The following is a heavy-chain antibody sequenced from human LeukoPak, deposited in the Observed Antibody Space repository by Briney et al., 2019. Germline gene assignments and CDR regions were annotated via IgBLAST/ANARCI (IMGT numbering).Heavy chain of an antibody. CDR3: ARGTSRDGYNLGFAYFDY. Sequence: SVKVSCKASGGTFSSYAISWVRQAPGQGLEWVGGIIPIFGTANYAQKFQGRVTITADESTSTAYMELSSLRSEDTAVYYCARGTSRDGYNLGFAYFDYWGQGTLVTVSS. CDR1: GGTFSSYA. CDR2: IIPIFGTA. J-gene: IGHJ4*02. D-gene: IGHD5-24*01. V-gene: IGHV1-69*13.